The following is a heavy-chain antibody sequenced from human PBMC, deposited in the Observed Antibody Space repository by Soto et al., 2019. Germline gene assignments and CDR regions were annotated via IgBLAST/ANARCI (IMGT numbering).Heavy chain of an antibody. V-gene: IGHV3-48*01. CDR1: GFTFSSYT. CDR3: ARDLSSGQY. D-gene: IGHD6-19*01. Sequence: GSLRLSCAASGFTFSSYTMNWVRQAPGKGLEWVSYISSNSSTIYYADSVKGRFTISRDNAKNSLYLQMNSLRAEDTAVYYCARDLSSGQYWGQGTLVTVSS. CDR2: ISSNSSTI. J-gene: IGHJ4*02.